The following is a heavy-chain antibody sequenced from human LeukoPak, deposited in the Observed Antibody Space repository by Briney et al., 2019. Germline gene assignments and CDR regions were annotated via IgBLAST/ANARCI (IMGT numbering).Heavy chain of an antibody. V-gene: IGHV3-30-3*01. CDR2: ISYDGSNK. CDR1: GFTFSSYA. CDR3: AREGVVDAFDI. J-gene: IGHJ3*02. Sequence: PGGSLRLSCAASGFTFSSYAMHWVRQAPGKGLEWVAAISYDGSNKYYADSVKGRFTISRDNSKNTLYLQMNSLRAEDTAVYYCAREGVVDAFDIWGQGTMVTVSS. D-gene: IGHD3-3*01.